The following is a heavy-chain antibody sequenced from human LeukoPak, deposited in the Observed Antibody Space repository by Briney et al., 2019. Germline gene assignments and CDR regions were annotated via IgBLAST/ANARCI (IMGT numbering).Heavy chain of an antibody. V-gene: IGHV3-23*01. CDR2: ISGGGGST. Sequence: GGSLRLSCAASGFTFSSYAMSWVRQAPGKGLEWVSAISGGGGSTYYADSVKGRFTISRDNSKNTLYLQMNSLRAEDTAVYYCAKGGGYGDYFDYWGQGTLVTVSS. CDR1: GFTFSSYA. J-gene: IGHJ4*02. CDR3: AKGGGYGDYFDY. D-gene: IGHD5-12*01.